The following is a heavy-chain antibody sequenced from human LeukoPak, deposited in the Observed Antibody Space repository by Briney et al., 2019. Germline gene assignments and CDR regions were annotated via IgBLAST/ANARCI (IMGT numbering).Heavy chain of an antibody. V-gene: IGHV3-72*01. Sequence: PGGSLRLSCAASGFTFSDHFMDWVRQAPGKGLEWVGRTRNKANSYTTEYAASVKGRFTISRDDSKNSLYLQMNSLKTEDTAVYYCASFSGVTYGGNTRGSDAFDIWGQGTMVTVSS. CDR1: GFTFSDHF. CDR2: TRNKANSYTT. CDR3: ASFSGVTYGGNTRGSDAFDI. D-gene: IGHD4-23*01. J-gene: IGHJ3*02.